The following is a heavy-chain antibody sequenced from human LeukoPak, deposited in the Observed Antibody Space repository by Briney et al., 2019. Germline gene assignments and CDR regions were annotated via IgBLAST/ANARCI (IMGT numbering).Heavy chain of an antibody. CDR1: GYTFTSYG. CDR2: ISAYNGNT. Sequence: ASVKVSCKASGYTFTSYGISWVRQAPGQGLEWMGWISAYNGNTNYAQKLQGRVTMTTDTSTSTAYMELRSLRSDDTAVYYCARRYCSGGSCYADALDIWGQGTMVTVSS. V-gene: IGHV1-18*01. D-gene: IGHD2-15*01. CDR3: ARRYCSGGSCYADALDI. J-gene: IGHJ3*02.